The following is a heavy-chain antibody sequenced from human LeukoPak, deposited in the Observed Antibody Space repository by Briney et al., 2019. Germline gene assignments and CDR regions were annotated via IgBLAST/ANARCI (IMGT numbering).Heavy chain of an antibody. D-gene: IGHD5-18*01. Sequence: GGSLRLSCGASGFTFSGYGMHWVRQAPGKGREWVTFIRYDGSNKYYADSVKGRFTISRDNSKNTLYLQMNSLRAEDTAVYYCAKDLYSYGYYFDHWGQGTVVTVSS. CDR3: AKDLYSYGYYFDH. CDR2: IRYDGSNK. J-gene: IGHJ4*02. V-gene: IGHV3-30*02. CDR1: GFTFSGYG.